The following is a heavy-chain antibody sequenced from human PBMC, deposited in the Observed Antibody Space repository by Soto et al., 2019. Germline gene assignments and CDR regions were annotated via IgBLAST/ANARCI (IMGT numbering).Heavy chain of an antibody. Sequence: GGSLRLSCAASGFTFSSYGMSWVRQAPGKELEWVSDITNSGDTRFYADSVKGRFTISRGNSKNTLYLQMNSLRAEDTAVYYCAKGHSVSYPYFDYWGHGTLVTVSS. J-gene: IGHJ4*01. CDR2: ITNSGDTR. CDR3: AKGHSVSYPYFDY. V-gene: IGHV3-23*01. CDR1: GFTFSSYG. D-gene: IGHD1-26*01.